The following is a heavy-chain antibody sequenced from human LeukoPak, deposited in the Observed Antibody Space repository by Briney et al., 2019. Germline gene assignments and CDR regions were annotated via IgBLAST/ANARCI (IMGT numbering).Heavy chain of an antibody. D-gene: IGHD3-3*01. CDR3: ADYGVSGVRNNFY. V-gene: IGHV3-53*01. CDR1: GFTVSSNY. Sequence: PGGSLRLSCAASGFTVSSNYMSWVRQASEKGLEWVSILYSGGSAYYADSVKGRFTISRDNSKNTVYLQMTSLRADDTAVYYCADYGVSGVRNNFYWGQGTLVTVSS. J-gene: IGHJ4*02. CDR2: LYSGGSA.